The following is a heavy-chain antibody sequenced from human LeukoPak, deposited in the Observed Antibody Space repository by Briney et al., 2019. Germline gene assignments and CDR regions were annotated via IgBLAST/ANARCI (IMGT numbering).Heavy chain of an antibody. J-gene: IGHJ4*02. V-gene: IGHV4-59*01. Sequence: SETLSLTCAVSGDSIIGYYWSWIRQPPGKGLEWIGYIHYSGSTNYNPSLKSRVTISVDTSRSHFSLKLSSATAADTAVYFCARGERLGPDFWGQGTLVTVSS. CDR3: ARGERLGPDF. CDR2: IHYSGST. CDR1: GDSIIGYY. D-gene: IGHD1-1*01.